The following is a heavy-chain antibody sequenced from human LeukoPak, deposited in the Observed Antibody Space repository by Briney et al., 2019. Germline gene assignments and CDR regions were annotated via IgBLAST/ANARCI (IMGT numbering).Heavy chain of an antibody. V-gene: IGHV3-30*03. CDR1: GFTFSSHG. J-gene: IGHJ4*02. Sequence: GGSLRLSCVASGFTFSSHGIHWVRQAPGKGLEWVAVISFDGSNKYLADSVKGRFTISRDNAKNSLYLQMNSLRAEDTAIYYCTRVGHIDEGIDYWGQGTLVTVSS. CDR2: ISFDGSNK. CDR3: TRVGHIDEGIDY. D-gene: IGHD1-26*01.